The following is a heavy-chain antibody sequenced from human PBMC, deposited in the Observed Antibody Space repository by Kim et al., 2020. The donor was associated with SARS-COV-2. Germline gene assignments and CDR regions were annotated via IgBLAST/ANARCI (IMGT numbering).Heavy chain of an antibody. Sequence: GRFTISRDDSKNTLYLQMNSLKTEDTAVYYCTTDRHYDFWSGYYTRGVGYWGQGTLVTVSS. D-gene: IGHD3-3*01. J-gene: IGHJ4*02. CDR3: TTDRHYDFWSGYYTRGVGY. V-gene: IGHV3-15*01.